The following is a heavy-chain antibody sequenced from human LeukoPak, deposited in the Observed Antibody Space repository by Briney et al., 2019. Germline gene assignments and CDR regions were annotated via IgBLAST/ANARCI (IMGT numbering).Heavy chain of an antibody. D-gene: IGHD4-17*01. Sequence: PSETLSLTCTVSGGSISSYYWSWIRQPPGKGLEWIGYIYYSGSTNYNPSLKSRVTISVDTSKNQFSLKLSSVTAADTAVYYCPRLQSLGDYGHWYFDLWGRGTLVTVSS. V-gene: IGHV4-59*01. CDR2: IYYSGST. CDR3: PRLQSLGDYGHWYFDL. J-gene: IGHJ2*01. CDR1: GGSISSYY.